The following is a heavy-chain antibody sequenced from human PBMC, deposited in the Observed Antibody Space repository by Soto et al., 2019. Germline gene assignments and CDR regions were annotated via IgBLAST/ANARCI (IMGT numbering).Heavy chain of an antibody. CDR2: FDPEDGET. D-gene: IGHD2-2*01. V-gene: IGHV1-24*01. J-gene: IGHJ4*02. CDR1: GYTLTELS. Sequence: ASVKVSCKVSGYTLTELSMHWVRQAPGKGLEWMGDFDPEDGETIYAQKFQGRVTMTEDTSTDTAYMELSSLRSEDTAVYYCATDPGYCISTSCPNVGWGQGTLVTVSS. CDR3: ATDPGYCISTSCPNVG.